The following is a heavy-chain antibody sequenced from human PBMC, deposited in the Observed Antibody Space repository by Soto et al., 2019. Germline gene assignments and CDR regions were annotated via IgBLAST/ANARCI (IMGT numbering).Heavy chain of an antibody. CDR3: ARGWAVTTFEGTTSYGMDV. CDR1: GYTFTGYY. J-gene: IGHJ6*02. D-gene: IGHD4-17*01. CDR2: INPNSGGT. Sequence: ASVKVSCKASGYTFTGYYMHWVRQAPGQGLEWMGWINPNSGGTNYAQKFQGWVTMTRDTSISTAYMELSRLRSDDTAVYYCARGWAVTTFEGTTSYGMDVWGQGTTVTVSS. V-gene: IGHV1-2*04.